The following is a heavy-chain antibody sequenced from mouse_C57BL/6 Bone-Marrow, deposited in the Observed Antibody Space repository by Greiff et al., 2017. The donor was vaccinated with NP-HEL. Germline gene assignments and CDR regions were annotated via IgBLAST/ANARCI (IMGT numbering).Heavy chain of an antibody. Sequence: EVKVVESGGGLVKPGGSLKLSCAASGFTFSDYGMHWVRQAPEKGLEWVAYISSGSSTIYYADTVKGRFTISRDNAKNTLFLQMTSLRSEDTAMYYCARGDYDVWYFDVWGTGTTVTVSS. J-gene: IGHJ1*03. CDR1: GFTFSDYG. CDR2: ISSGSSTI. V-gene: IGHV5-17*01. CDR3: ARGDYDVWYFDV. D-gene: IGHD2-4*01.